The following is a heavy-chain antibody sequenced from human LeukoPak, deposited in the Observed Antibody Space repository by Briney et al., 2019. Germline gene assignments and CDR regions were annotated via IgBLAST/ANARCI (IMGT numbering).Heavy chain of an antibody. J-gene: IGHJ6*04. V-gene: IGHV3-48*03. CDR2: ISSSGSTI. Sequence: PGGSLRLSCAASGFTLSTYAMSWVRQAPGKGLEWVSYISSSGSTIYYADSVRGRFTISRDNAKNSLYLQMNSLRAEDTAVYYCASEYVSGSYCMDVWGKGTTVTISS. D-gene: IGHD3-10*01. CDR1: GFTLSTYA. CDR3: ASEYVSGSYCMDV.